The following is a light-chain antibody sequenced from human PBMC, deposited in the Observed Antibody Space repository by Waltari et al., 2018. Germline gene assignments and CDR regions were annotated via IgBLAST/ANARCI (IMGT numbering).Light chain of an antibody. CDR1: SSNIGNNR. CDR3: AAWDDSRSSYV. J-gene: IGLJ1*01. CDR2: YDD. Sequence: QSVLTQPPSVSEAPGQRVTIVCSGSSSNIGNNRVNWYQQFPGKSPKLLINYDDLLPSGVSDRFSCSKSGSSASLAISGLQSEDEADYYCAAWDDSRSSYVFGSGTKVTVL. V-gene: IGLV1-36*01.